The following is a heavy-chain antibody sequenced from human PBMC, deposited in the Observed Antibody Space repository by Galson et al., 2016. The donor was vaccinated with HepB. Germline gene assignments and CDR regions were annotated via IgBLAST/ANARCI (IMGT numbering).Heavy chain of an antibody. CDR2: ISNDGTFR. CDR1: GFTFSDSN. V-gene: IGHV3-30*04. Sequence: LRLSCAASGFTFSDSNMHWVRQAPGKGLEWVSHISNDGTFRDYADSVRGRFSISRDQSNNTLYLQMNSLRLDDTDIYYCARGAPFDSWGQGTLVTVSS. CDR3: ARGAPFDS. J-gene: IGHJ4*02.